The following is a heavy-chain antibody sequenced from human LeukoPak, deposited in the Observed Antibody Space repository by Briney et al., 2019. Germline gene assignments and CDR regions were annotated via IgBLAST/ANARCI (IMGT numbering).Heavy chain of an antibody. Sequence: PGGSLRLSCAASGFTFSSYSMNWVRQAPGKGLEWVSSISSSSSYIYYADSVKGRFTISRDNAKNSLYLQMNSLRAEDAAVYYCARELIRAFDIWGQGTMVTVSS. CDR2: ISSSSSYI. D-gene: IGHD3-22*01. CDR1: GFTFSSYS. J-gene: IGHJ3*02. V-gene: IGHV3-21*01. CDR3: ARELIRAFDI.